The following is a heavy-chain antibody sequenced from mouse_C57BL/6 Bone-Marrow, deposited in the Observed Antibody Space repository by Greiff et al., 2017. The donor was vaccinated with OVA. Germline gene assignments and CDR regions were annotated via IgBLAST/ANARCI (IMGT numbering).Heavy chain of an antibody. V-gene: IGHV1-55*01. Sequence: QVQLQQPGAELVKPGASVKMSCKASGYTFTSYWITWVKQRPGQGLEWIGDIYPGSGSTNYNEKFKSKATLTIDTSSSTAYMQLSSLTSEDSAVYYSARSNYGSSYWDFDVWGTGTTVTVSS. CDR3: ARSNYGSSYWDFDV. D-gene: IGHD1-1*01. CDR2: IYPGSGST. CDR1: GYTFTSYW. J-gene: IGHJ1*03.